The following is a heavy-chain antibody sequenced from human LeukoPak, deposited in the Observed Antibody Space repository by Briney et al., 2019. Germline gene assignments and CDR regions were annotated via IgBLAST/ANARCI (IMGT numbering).Heavy chain of an antibody. CDR1: GFTFSSYS. J-gene: IGHJ5*02. V-gene: IGHV3-21*01. Sequence: EGSLRLSCAASGFTFSSYSMNWVRQAPGKGLEWVSSISSSSSYIYYADSVKGRFTISRDNAKNSLYLQMNSLRAEDTAVYYCAREVGATGWFDPWGQGTLVTVSS. D-gene: IGHD1-26*01. CDR3: AREVGATGWFDP. CDR2: ISSSSSYI.